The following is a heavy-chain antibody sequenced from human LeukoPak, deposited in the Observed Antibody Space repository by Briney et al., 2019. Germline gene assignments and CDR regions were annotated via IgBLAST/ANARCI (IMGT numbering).Heavy chain of an antibody. V-gene: IGHV1-8*01. Sequence: ASVRVSCKASGYTFTSYDINWVRQATGQGLEWMGWMNPNSGNTGYAQKFQGRVTMTMNTSISTAYMELRSLRSDDTAVYYCARTFRGIDAFDIWGQGTMVTVSS. D-gene: IGHD3-16*01. CDR3: ARTFRGIDAFDI. CDR2: MNPNSGNT. CDR1: GYTFTSYD. J-gene: IGHJ3*02.